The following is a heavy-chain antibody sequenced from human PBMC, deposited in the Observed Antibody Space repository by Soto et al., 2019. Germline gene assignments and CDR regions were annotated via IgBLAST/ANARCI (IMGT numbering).Heavy chain of an antibody. CDR3: VRWDSGNPEN. D-gene: IGHD1-26*01. CDR2: TKNKAQRYTT. J-gene: IGHJ4*02. V-gene: IGHV3-72*01. CDR1: GFTLSDHY. Sequence: EVQLVESGGGLVQPGGSLRLSCVVSGFTLSDHYIDWVRQAPGKGLEWVGRTKNKAQRYTTEYAASVKGRFTISRDDSETSVYLQMNSLKPEDTAVYDCVRWDSGNPENWGQGTLVTVSS.